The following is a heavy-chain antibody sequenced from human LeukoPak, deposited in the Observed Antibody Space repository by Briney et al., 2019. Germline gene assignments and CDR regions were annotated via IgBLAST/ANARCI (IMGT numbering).Heavy chain of an antibody. J-gene: IGHJ6*02. CDR1: GLTVSNHW. CDR2: IREERGQE. V-gene: IGHV3-7*03. Sequence: GGSLRLSCVASGLTVSNHWMSWVRQAPGKGLEWVANIREERGQEYYVDSVKGRFTISRDNAKNSLHLQMNSLRAEDTAVYYCARAMDVWGQGTTVTVSS. CDR3: ARAMDV.